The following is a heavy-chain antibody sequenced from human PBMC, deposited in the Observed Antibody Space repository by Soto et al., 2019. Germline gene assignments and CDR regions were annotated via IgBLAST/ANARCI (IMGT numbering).Heavy chain of an antibody. CDR2: IKQDAREK. CDR1: GFSFSSYW. V-gene: IGHV3-7*03. Sequence: EVQLVESGGGLVQPGGSLRLSCAASGFSFSSYWMTWVRQAPGKGLEWVANIKQDAREKYYVASVNGRFTISRDNGKNLLYLQMDSLTADDTAVYYCAGDGVRNGAYNGWLDPWGQGTLVTVSS. CDR3: AGDGVRNGAYNGWLDP. D-gene: IGHD3-16*01. J-gene: IGHJ5*02.